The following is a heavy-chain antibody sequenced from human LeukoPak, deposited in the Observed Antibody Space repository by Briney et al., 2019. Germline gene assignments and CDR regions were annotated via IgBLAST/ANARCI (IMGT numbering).Heavy chain of an antibody. V-gene: IGHV1-2*02. Sequence: ASVTVSCKASGYTFTGYYIHWVRQAPGQGLEWMGWINPNSGDTNYAQKFQGRVTMTSDTTISTAYMERSRLRSDDTAVYYCARVSGIAAVGYHWFDPWGQGTLVTVSS. CDR1: GYTFTGYY. J-gene: IGHJ5*02. D-gene: IGHD6-13*01. CDR3: ARVSGIAAVGYHWFDP. CDR2: INPNSGDT.